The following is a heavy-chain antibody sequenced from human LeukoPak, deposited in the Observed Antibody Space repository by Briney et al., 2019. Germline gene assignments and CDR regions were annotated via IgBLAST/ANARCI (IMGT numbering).Heavy chain of an antibody. V-gene: IGHV4-59*01. CDR2: IYYSGST. CDR1: GGSISSYY. CDR3: ARDRKGFDP. J-gene: IGHJ5*02. Sequence: SETLSLTCTVSGGSISSYYWSWIRQPPGKGLEWIGYIYYSGSTNYNPSLKSRVTISVDTSKNQFSLKLSSVTAADAAVYYCARDRKGFDPWGQGTLVTVSS.